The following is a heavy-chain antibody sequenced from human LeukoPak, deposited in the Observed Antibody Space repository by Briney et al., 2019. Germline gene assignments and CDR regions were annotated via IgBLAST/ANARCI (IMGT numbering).Heavy chain of an antibody. J-gene: IGHJ4*02. Sequence: GGSLRLSCVASGFKFDNYAMHWVRQAPGKGLEWVSGISWNSGSVGYADFAKGRFTISRDNARNSLFLQMNTLRAEDTALYYCAKDRDPPYVGNSYGYYSDYWGQGTQVTVSS. CDR3: AKDRDPPYVGNSYGYYSDY. D-gene: IGHD5-18*01. V-gene: IGHV3-9*01. CDR1: GFKFDNYA. CDR2: ISWNSGSV.